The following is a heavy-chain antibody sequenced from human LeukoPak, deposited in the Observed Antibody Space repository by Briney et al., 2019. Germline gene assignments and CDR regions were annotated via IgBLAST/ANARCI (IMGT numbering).Heavy chain of an antibody. V-gene: IGHV3-9*01. CDR1: GFTFDDYA. CDR3: AKDRDYYGSGSYYCDY. D-gene: IGHD3-10*01. Sequence: PGRSLRLSCAASGFTFDDYAMHWVRQAPGKGLEWVSGISWNSGSIGYADSVKGRFTISRDNAKNPLYLQMNSLRAEDTALYYCAKDRDYYGSGSYYCDYWGQGTLVTVSS. CDR2: ISWNSGSI. J-gene: IGHJ4*02.